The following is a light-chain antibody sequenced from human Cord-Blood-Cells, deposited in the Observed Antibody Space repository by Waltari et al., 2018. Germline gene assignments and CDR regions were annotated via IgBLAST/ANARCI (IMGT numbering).Light chain of an antibody. CDR2: GNS. V-gene: IGLV1-40*01. CDR1: SSTIGAGYD. Sequence: QSVLTQPPSVSGAPGQRVTISCTGSSSTIGAGYDVHWYQQLPGTAPKLLIYGNSNRPSGGPDRFSGSKSGTSASLAITGLQAEDEADYYCQSYDSSLSGYVFGTGTKVTVL. J-gene: IGLJ1*01. CDR3: QSYDSSLSGYV.